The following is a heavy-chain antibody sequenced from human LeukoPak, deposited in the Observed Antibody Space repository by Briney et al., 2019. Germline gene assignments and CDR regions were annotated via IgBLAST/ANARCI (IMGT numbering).Heavy chain of an antibody. V-gene: IGHV4-4*02. D-gene: IGHD1-26*01. CDR2: IYHSGST. Sequence: SETLSLTCTVSGGSISSYFWSWIRQPPGKGLEWIGEIYHSGSTNYNPSLKSRVTISVDKSKNQFSLKLSSVTAADTAVYYCARVSSGATTVDYWGQGTLVTVSS. CDR3: ARVSSGATTVDY. CDR1: GGSISSYF. J-gene: IGHJ4*02.